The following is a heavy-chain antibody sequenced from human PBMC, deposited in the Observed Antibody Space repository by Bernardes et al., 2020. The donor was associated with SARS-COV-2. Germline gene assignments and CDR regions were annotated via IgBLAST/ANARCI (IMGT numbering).Heavy chain of an antibody. CDR1: GFTVSSTY. CDR3: ARGGQHGDYLDF. V-gene: IGHV3-66*01. CDR2: IDSVGSA. D-gene: IGHD4-17*01. J-gene: IGHJ4*02. Sequence: GGSLRLSCAASGFTVSSTYMSWVRQAPGKGLEWVSLIDSVGSAYFADSVKGRFSMSRDTSKNTLFLQMNNLRAEDTAIYYCARGGQHGDYLDFWGQGTLVTVSS.